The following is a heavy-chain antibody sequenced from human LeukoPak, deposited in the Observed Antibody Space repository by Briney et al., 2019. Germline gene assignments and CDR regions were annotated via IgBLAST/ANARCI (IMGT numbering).Heavy chain of an antibody. D-gene: IGHD3-22*01. J-gene: IGHJ4*02. CDR1: GFTFSSYA. CDR2: ISGSGGST. CDR3: AANSSGYYYNY. V-gene: IGHV3-23*01. Sequence: GGSLRLSCAASGFTFSSYAMSWVRQTPGRGLGWVSSISGSGGSTYYADSVKGRFTISRDNSKNTLYLQMNSLRAEDTAVYYCAANSSGYYYNYWGQGTLVTVSS.